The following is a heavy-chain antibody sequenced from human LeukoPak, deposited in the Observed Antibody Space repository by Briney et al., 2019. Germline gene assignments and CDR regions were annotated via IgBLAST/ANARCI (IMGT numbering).Heavy chain of an antibody. J-gene: IGHJ4*02. CDR1: GGSISSSSYY. Sequence: ASETLSLTCTVSGGSISSSSYYWGWIRQPPGKGLEWIGSIYYSGSTYYNPSLKSRVTISVDTSKNQFSLKLSSVTAADTAVYYCARQYYVWGSYRPRTFDYWGQGTLVTVSS. V-gene: IGHV4-39*01. CDR2: IYYSGST. CDR3: ARQYYVWGSYRPRTFDY. D-gene: IGHD3-16*02.